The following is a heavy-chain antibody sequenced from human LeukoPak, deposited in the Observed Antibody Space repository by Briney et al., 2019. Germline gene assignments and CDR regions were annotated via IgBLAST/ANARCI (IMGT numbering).Heavy chain of an antibody. CDR3: ARGSSGWYFDY. CDR2: IYYSGST. Sequence: PSETLSLTCTVSGGSISSYYWSWIRQPPGRGLEWIGYIYYSGSTDYNPSFQSRVSISVDTSKKQFSLKLSSVTAADTAVYYCARGSSGWYFDYWGQGTLVTVSS. V-gene: IGHV4-59*01. D-gene: IGHD6-19*01. J-gene: IGHJ4*02. CDR1: GGSISSYY.